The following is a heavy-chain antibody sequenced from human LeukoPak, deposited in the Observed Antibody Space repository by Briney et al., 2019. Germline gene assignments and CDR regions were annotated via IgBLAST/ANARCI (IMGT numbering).Heavy chain of an antibody. CDR3: ARGAVAGTGVFDD. CDR1: GGSISGYC. J-gene: IGHJ4*02. CDR2: IYYSGST. D-gene: IGHD6-19*01. V-gene: IGHV4-59*01. Sequence: PSKTLSLTCPLPGGSISGYCWCWIGQPPGKGRDWIGYIYYSGSTNYKPSRKHLVTISVDTSKNQFSLKLSSVTAADTAVYYCARGAVAGTGVFDDWGQGPLDSVSS.